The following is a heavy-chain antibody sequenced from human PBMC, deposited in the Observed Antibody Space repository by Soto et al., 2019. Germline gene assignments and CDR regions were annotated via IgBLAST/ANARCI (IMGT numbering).Heavy chain of an antibody. Sequence: QVHLVQSGPEVREPGSSVKVSCKASGGSFSSDAITWVRQAPGQGLEWIVEIIPMFDTTNYAPEFQGRVTITADTATKTVYMEVNRLTPDDTAVYYCAREVVTETTLGYFDFWGQGALVTVSP. CDR2: IIPMFDTT. J-gene: IGHJ4*02. CDR1: GGSFSSDA. V-gene: IGHV1-69*06. CDR3: AREVVTETTLGYFDF. D-gene: IGHD2-21*02.